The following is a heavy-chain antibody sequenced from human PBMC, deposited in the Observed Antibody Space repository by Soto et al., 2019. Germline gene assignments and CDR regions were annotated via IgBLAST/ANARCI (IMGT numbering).Heavy chain of an antibody. CDR1: GYTFTSYA. V-gene: IGHV1-3*01. D-gene: IGHD3-10*01. CDR3: ARERRITMVRGYYYYYMDV. J-gene: IGHJ6*03. CDR2: INAGNGNT. Sequence: GASVKVSCKASGYTFTSYAMHWVRQAPGQRLEWMGWINAGNGNTKYSQKFQGRVTITRDTSASTAYMELSSLRSEDTAVYYCARERRITMVRGYYYYYMDVWGKGTTVTVSS.